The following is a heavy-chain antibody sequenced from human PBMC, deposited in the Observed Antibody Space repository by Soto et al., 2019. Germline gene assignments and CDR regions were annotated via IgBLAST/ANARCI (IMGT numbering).Heavy chain of an antibody. CDR1: AVILSHSA. CDR3: AKATRYSGSNYRYYLDY. Sequence: GVTLRLSTPASAVILSHSAMSWVRHAPGEVLEWDSVISDNGPDIYYADFVKGRITISRDNSMHILYLKMSSPRAEDTSVFYGAKATRYSGSNYRYYLDYWAQGTLVTVSS. D-gene: IGHD1-26*01. V-gene: IGHV3-23*01. CDR2: ISDNGPDI. J-gene: IGHJ4*02.